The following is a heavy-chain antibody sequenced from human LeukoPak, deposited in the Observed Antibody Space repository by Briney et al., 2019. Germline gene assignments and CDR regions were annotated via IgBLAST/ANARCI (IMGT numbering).Heavy chain of an antibody. CDR1: GFTFSSYA. CDR2: ISGSGGST. D-gene: IGHD3-10*01. V-gene: IGHV3-23*01. Sequence: GGSLRLSCAASGFTFSSYAVSWVRQAPGKGLEWVSAISGSGGSTYYADSVKGRFTISRDNSKNTLYLQMNSLRAEDTAVYYCAKNYYGSGSYSDYWGQGTLVTVSS. J-gene: IGHJ4*02. CDR3: AKNYYGSGSYSDY.